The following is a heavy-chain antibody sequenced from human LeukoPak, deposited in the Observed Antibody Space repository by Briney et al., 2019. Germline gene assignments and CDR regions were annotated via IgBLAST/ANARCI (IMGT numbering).Heavy chain of an antibody. CDR2: ISYDGSNK. D-gene: IGHD6-13*01. CDR3: ARDLYSSSWYSYYFDY. V-gene: IGHV3-30-3*01. CDR1: GFTFSNYA. J-gene: IGHJ4*02. Sequence: PGGSLRLSCAASGFTFSNYAMHWVRQAPGEGLEWVAVISYDGSNKYYADSVKGRFTISRDNSKNTLYLQMNSLRAEDTAVYYCARDLYSSSWYSYYFDYWGQGTLVTVSS.